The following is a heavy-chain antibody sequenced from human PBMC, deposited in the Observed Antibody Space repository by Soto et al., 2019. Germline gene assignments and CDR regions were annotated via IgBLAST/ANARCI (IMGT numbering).Heavy chain of an antibody. V-gene: IGHV1-18*01. J-gene: IGHJ6*02. CDR2: ISSYNCDT. CDR3: AREGVAPYYYYGMDV. Sequence: QVQLVQSGAEVKKPGASVEVSCKASGYTFTRSGISWVRQAPGQGPEWMGWISSYNCDTNHAQTFQGRVTMTTDTSTSTAYMELRSLRSDDKAVYYCAREGVAPYYYYGMDVWGQGTPVTVSS. CDR1: GYTFTRSG. D-gene: IGHD5-12*01.